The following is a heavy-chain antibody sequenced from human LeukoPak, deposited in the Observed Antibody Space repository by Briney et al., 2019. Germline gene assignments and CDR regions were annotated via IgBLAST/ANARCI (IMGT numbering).Heavy chain of an antibody. V-gene: IGHV4-34*01. CDR2: INHSGST. CDR3: ARRAMVRGVIRAYYFDY. J-gene: IGHJ4*02. D-gene: IGHD3-10*01. CDR1: GGSVSDYY. Sequence: SETLSLTCTISGGSVSDYYWSWIRQPPGKGLEWIGEINHSGSTNYNPSLKSRVTISVDTSKNQFSLKLSSVTAADTAVYYCARRAMVRGVIRAYYFDYWGQGTWSPSPQ.